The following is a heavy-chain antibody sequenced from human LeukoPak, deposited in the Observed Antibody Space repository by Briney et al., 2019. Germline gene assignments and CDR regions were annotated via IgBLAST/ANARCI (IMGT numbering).Heavy chain of an antibody. D-gene: IGHD2-15*01. Sequence: GGSLRLSCAASGFTFSSYSMNWVRQAPGKGLKWVLSISSSSSYIYYADSVKGRFTISRDNAKNSLYLHMNSLRAEDTAVYYCARSVVSASAESWFDHWGQGTLVTVSS. J-gene: IGHJ5*02. CDR3: ARSVVSASAESWFDH. CDR2: ISSSSSYI. V-gene: IGHV3-21*01. CDR1: GFTFSSYS.